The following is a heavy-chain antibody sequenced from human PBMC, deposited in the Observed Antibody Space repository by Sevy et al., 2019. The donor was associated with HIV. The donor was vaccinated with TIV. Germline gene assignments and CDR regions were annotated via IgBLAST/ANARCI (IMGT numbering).Heavy chain of an antibody. V-gene: IGHV3-30-3*01. Sequence: GGSLRLSCAASGFTFSSYAMHWVRQAPGKGLEWVAVISYDGSNKYYADSVKGRFTISRDNSKNTLYLQMNSLRAEDTAVNYCARDGGGRGYYDSSGYYYYFDYWGQGTLVTVSS. CDR2: ISYDGSNK. CDR1: GFTFSSYA. J-gene: IGHJ4*02. D-gene: IGHD3-22*01. CDR3: ARDGGGRGYYDSSGYYYYFDY.